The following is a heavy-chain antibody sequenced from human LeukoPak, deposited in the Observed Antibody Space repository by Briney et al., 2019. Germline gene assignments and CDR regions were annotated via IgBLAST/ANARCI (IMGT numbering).Heavy chain of an antibody. D-gene: IGHD5-12*01. J-gene: IGHJ4*02. V-gene: IGHV1-18*01. Sequence: ASVKVSCKASGYTFTSYGISWVRQAPGQGLEWMGWISAYNGNTNYAQKLQGRVTMTTDTSTSTAYKELRSLRSDDTAVYYCARVPLYSGYDREDYWGQGTLVTVSS. CDR1: GYTFTSYG. CDR2: ISAYNGNT. CDR3: ARVPLYSGYDREDY.